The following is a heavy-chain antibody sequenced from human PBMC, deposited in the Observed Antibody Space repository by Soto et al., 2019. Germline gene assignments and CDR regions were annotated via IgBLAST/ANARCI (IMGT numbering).Heavy chain of an antibody. CDR2: IWYDGSNK. V-gene: IGHV3-33*01. J-gene: IGHJ6*03. CDR1: GFTFSSYG. CDR3: ARGGTTWLDYYYYMDV. Sequence: GGSLRLSCAASGFTFSSYGMHWVRQAPGKGLEWVAVIWYDGSNKYYADSVKGRFTISRDNSKNTLYLQMNSLRAEDTAVYYCARGGTTWLDYYYYMDVWGKGTTVTVSS. D-gene: IGHD1-1*01.